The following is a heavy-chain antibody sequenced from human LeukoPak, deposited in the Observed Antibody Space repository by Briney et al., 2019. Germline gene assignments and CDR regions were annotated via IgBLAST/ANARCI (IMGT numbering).Heavy chain of an antibody. D-gene: IGHD1-7*01. CDR1: GFTFSSYS. CDR2: ISGSSDYR. CDR3: ARDLARAGTTDPFLK. V-gene: IGHV3-21*01. J-gene: IGHJ4*02. Sequence: GGSLRLSCAASGFTFSSYSFNWVRQAPGKGLKWVSSISGSSDYRSYADSVKGRFTISRDNAKNSLYLQMNSLRAEDTAVYYCARDLARAGTTDPFLKWGQGTLVTVSS.